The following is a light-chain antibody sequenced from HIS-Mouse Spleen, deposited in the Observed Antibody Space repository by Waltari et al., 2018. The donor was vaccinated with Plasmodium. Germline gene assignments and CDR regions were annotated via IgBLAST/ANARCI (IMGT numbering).Light chain of an antibody. J-gene: IGLJ3*02. CDR2: EDS. V-gene: IGLV3-10*01. CDR1: ALPKQY. Sequence: SYELTQPPSLSVSPGQTARITCSRAALPKQYASWYQQKSGQAPVLVIYEDSKRPAGIPERFSGSSSGTMATVTISGAQVEDEADYYCYSTDSSGNHRVFGGGTKLTVL. CDR3: YSTDSSGNHRV.